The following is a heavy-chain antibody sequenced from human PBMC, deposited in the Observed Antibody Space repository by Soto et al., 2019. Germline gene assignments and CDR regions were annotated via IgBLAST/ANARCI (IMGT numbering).Heavy chain of an antibody. D-gene: IGHD2-15*01. CDR2: IYHSGST. CDR1: GGSISSGGYS. CDR3: ARVGVVHARWVDP. Sequence: SETLSLTCAVSGGSISSGGYSWSWIRQPPGKGLEWIGYIYHSGSTYYNPSLKSRVTISGDRSKNQFSLKLSSVTAADTAGYYCARVGVVHARWVDPWGQGTLVTVS. V-gene: IGHV4-30-2*01. J-gene: IGHJ5*02.